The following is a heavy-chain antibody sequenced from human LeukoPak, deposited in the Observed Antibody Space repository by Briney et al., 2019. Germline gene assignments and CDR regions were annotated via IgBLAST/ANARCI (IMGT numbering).Heavy chain of an antibody. J-gene: IGHJ3*02. CDR3: ARHFHYYDSTQVTFAFDI. CDR2: IYTSGST. D-gene: IGHD3-22*01. Sequence: SETLSLTCTVSGGSISSYYWSWIRQPAGRGLEWIGRIYTSGSTYYNPSLKSRVTISVDTSKNQFSLKLSSVTAADTAVYYCARHFHYYDSTQVTFAFDIWGQGTMVTVSS. V-gene: IGHV4-4*07. CDR1: GGSISSYY.